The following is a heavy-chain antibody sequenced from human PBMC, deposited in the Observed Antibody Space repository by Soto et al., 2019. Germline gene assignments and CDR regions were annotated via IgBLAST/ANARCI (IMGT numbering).Heavy chain of an antibody. CDR1: GFTFSGSA. V-gene: IGHV3-73*01. J-gene: IGHJ4*02. CDR3: ATYYYGTGGYYPSDY. CDR2: IRSKTNSYAT. D-gene: IGHD3-22*01. Sequence: PGGSLRLSCAASGFTFSGSAIHWVRQASGKGLEWVGRIRSKTNSYATAYAASVKGRFTISRDDSKNTAYLQMNSLKTEDTAVYYCATYYYGTGGYYPSDYWGQGTLVTVSS.